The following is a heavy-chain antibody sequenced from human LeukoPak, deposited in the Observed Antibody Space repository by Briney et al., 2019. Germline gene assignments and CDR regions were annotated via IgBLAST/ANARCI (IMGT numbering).Heavy chain of an antibody. J-gene: IGHJ6*03. CDR3: ARGGYCSSTSCYSDYYYMDV. D-gene: IGHD2-2*01. CDR2: ISYDGSNK. Sequence: GRSLRLSCAASGFTFDDYAMHWVRQAPGKGLEWVAVISYDGSNKYYADSVKGRFTISRDNSKNTLYLQMNSLRAEDTAVYYCARGGYCSSTSCYSDYYYMDVWGKGTTVTVSS. V-gene: IGHV3-30*04. CDR1: GFTFDDYA.